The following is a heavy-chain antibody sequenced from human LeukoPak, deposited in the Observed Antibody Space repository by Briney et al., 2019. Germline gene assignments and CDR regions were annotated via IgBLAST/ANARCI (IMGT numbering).Heavy chain of an antibody. CDR2: IYYSGST. D-gene: IGHD6-19*01. Sequence: PSQTLSLTCTVSGGSISSGGYYWSWIRQHPGKGLEWIGYIYYSGSTYYNPSLKSRVTISVDTSKNQFSLKLSSVTAADTAVYYCARGSGWPFDAFDIWGQGTMVTVSS. V-gene: IGHV4-31*03. CDR3: ARGSGWPFDAFDI. J-gene: IGHJ3*02. CDR1: GGSISSGGYY.